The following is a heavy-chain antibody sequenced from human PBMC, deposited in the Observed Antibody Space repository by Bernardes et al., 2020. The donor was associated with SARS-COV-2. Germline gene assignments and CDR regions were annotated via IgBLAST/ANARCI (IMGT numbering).Heavy chain of an antibody. J-gene: IGHJ2*01. D-gene: IGHD4-17*01. V-gene: IGHV3-21*01. CDR3: ARILRDNGFGSGYYDL. Sequence: GGSLRLSRAASGFNFSSYAMNWVRQAPGKGLQWVSSITASTTYIQYTDSVEGRFTVSRDNAKNSLYLEMTSLRAEDTAIDYCARILRDNGFGSGYYDLWGRGTLVTCSS. CDR2: ITASTTYI. CDR1: GFNFSSYA.